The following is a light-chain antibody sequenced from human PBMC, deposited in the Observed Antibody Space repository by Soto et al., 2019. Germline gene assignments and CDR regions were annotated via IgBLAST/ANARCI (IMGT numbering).Light chain of an antibody. Sequence: VMTQSPAMLSASPGERVTLSCRASQSVSDTVAWYQQKPGKPPKLLLYGASTKAAGTPGRFSGSGSGTDFTLTTSMLPAEGFAGYYWLQHNSWWTFGQGTRVEIK. J-gene: IGKJ1*01. CDR1: QSVSDT. V-gene: IGKV3D-15*01. CDR2: GAS. CDR3: LQHNSWWT.